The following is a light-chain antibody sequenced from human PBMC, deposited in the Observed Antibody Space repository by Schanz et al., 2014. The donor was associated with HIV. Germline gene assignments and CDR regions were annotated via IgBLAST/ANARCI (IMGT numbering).Light chain of an antibody. V-gene: IGLV2-14*01. CDR1: TRDIGDFIY. J-gene: IGLJ2*01. Sequence: QSALTQPASVSGSPGQSITISCTATTRDIGDFIYVSWYQQVPGKAPQLMIYDGSSRPSGVSNRFSGSKSGTSASLTITGLQAEDEADYYCQTYDSGISGVVFGGGTKLTVL. CDR2: DGS. CDR3: QTYDSGISGVV.